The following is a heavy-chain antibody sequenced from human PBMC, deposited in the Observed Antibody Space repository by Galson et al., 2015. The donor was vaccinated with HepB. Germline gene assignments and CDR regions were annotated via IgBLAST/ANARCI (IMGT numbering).Heavy chain of an antibody. V-gene: IGHV1-24*01. J-gene: IGHJ4*02. CDR3: VTLACRYGSATDY. D-gene: IGHD3-10*01. Sequence: SVKVSCKVSGYTLTELSMHWVRQAPGKGLEWMGGFDPEDGETIYAQKFQGRVTMTEDTSTDTAYMELSSLRSEDTAVYYCVTLACRYGSATDYWGQGTLVTVSS. CDR2: FDPEDGET. CDR1: GYTLTELS.